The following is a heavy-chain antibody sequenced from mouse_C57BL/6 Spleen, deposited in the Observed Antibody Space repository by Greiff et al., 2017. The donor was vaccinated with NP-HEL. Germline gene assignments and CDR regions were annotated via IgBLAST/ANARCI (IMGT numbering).Heavy chain of an antibody. D-gene: IGHD1-1*01. CDR3: ARRSGSSFFDY. CDR2: INPYNGGT. Sequence: EVQLQQSGPVLVKPGASVKMSCKASGYTFTDYYMNWVKQSHGKSLEWIGVINPYNGGTSYNQKFKGKATLTVDKSSSTAYMELNSLTSEDFAVYYCARRSGSSFFDYWGQGTTLTVSS. V-gene: IGHV1-19*01. J-gene: IGHJ2*01. CDR1: GYTFTDYY.